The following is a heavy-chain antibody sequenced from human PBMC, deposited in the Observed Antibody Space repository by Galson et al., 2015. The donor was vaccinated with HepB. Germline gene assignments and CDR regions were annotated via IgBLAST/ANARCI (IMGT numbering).Heavy chain of an antibody. CDR3: AHTRGEADDFDI. V-gene: IGHV2-5*02. D-gene: IGHD3-16*01. CDR2: IYWDDDK. CDR1: GFSLSTSGVG. J-gene: IGHJ3*02. Sequence: PALVKPTQTLTLTCTFSGFSLSTSGVGVGWIRQSPGKALEWLALIYWDDDKRYSPSLKSGLTITKDTSKNQLVLTMTSMDPVDTATYYCAHTRGEADDFDIWGQGTMVTVSS.